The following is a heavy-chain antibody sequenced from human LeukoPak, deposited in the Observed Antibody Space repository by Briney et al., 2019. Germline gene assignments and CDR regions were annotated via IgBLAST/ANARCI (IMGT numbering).Heavy chain of an antibody. CDR3: NRADYYGSGSPISLDV. D-gene: IGHD3-10*01. V-gene: IGHV3-49*04. J-gene: IGHJ6*04. CDR1: GFTFSDYY. CDR2: IRSNAYGVTT. Sequence: GGALRLSCAASGFTFSDYYMSWVRQAPGKGVEGVSFIRSNAYGVTTESAESVKDRFTISRDDSKSIAYLQMNSLKTEDTAVYYCNRADYYGSGSPISLDVWGKGTTVTVSS.